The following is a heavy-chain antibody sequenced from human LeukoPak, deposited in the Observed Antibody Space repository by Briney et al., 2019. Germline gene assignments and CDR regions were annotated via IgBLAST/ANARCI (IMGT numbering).Heavy chain of an antibody. J-gene: IGHJ4*02. D-gene: IGHD3-16*01. CDR1: GGSISGYY. CDR2: IYSSGTT. V-gene: IGHV4-59*12. CDR3: ARDLGMSLAY. Sequence: SETLSLTCTVSGGSISGYYWSWIRQPPGKGLEWIGYIYSSGTTNYNPSLKSQITISLDTSKNQFSLKLSSVTAADTAVYYCARDLGMSLAYWGQGTLVTVSS.